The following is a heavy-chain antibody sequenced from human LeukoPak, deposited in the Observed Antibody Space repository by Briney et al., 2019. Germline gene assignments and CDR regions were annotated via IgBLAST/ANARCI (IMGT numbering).Heavy chain of an antibody. Sequence: SQTLSLTCTVSGGSISSGGYYWSWIRQHPGKGLEWIGYIYYSGSTYYNPSLKSRVNISVDTSKNQFSLKLSSVTAADTAVYYCARGAISSGPYFDYWGQGTLVTVSS. CDR2: IYYSGST. CDR1: GGSISSGGYY. CDR3: ARGAISSGPYFDY. V-gene: IGHV4-31*03. D-gene: IGHD6-19*01. J-gene: IGHJ4*02.